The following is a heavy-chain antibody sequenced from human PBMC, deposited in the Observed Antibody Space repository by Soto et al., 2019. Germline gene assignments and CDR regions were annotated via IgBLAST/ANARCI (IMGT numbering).Heavy chain of an antibody. Sequence: SETLSLTCTVSGGSISSYYWSWIRQPPGKGLEWIGYIYYSGSTNYNPSLKSRVTISVDTSKNQFSLKLSSVTAADTAVYYCESFGIAAAGNRYYYYYGMDVWGQGTTVTVSS. CDR2: IYYSGST. D-gene: IGHD6-13*01. J-gene: IGHJ6*02. V-gene: IGHV4-59*01. CDR3: ESFGIAAAGNRYYYYYGMDV. CDR1: GGSISSYY.